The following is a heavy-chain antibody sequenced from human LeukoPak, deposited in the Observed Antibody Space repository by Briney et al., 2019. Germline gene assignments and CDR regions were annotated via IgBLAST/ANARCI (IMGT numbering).Heavy chain of an antibody. CDR3: ARDRKEVHYDFWSGYFMDV. CDR2: IIPIFGTA. Sequence: ASVKVSCKASGYTFTSYGISWVRQAPGQGLEWMGGIIPIFGTANYAQKFQGRVTITADESTSTAYMELSSLRSEDTAVFYCARDRKEVHYDFWSGYFMDVWGQGTTVTVSS. D-gene: IGHD3-3*01. V-gene: IGHV1-69*13. J-gene: IGHJ6*02. CDR1: GYTFTSYG.